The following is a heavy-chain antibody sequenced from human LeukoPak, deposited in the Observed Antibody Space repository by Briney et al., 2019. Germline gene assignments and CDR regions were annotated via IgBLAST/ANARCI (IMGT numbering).Heavy chain of an antibody. Sequence: ASVKVSCKVSGYTFTSYYMHWVRQAPGQGLEWMGIINPSGGSTSYAQKFQGRVTMTRDTSTSTVYMELSSLRSEDTAVYYCARETVDTAMVDNWGQGTLVTVSS. D-gene: IGHD5-18*01. CDR1: GYTFTSYY. V-gene: IGHV1-46*01. J-gene: IGHJ4*02. CDR3: ARETVDTAMVDN. CDR2: INPSGGST.